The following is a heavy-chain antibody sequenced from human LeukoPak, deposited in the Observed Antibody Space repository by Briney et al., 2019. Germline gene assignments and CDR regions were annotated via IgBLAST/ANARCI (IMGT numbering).Heavy chain of an antibody. V-gene: IGHV3-23*01. D-gene: IGHD3-22*01. CDR2: ISSGGTSP. J-gene: IGHJ4*02. Sequence: GGSLRLSCAASRFIFSSYAMGWVRQAPGKGLEWVSAISSGGTSPYYADSVKGRFTISRDNSKNTLYLQMNSLRAEDTAVYYCATGAYYYDRIGYSFDYWGQGTLVTVSS. CDR3: ATGAYYYDRIGYSFDY. CDR1: RFIFSSYA.